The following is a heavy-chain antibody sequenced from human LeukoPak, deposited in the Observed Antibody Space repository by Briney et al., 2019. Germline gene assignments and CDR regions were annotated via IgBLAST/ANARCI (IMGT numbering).Heavy chain of an antibody. Sequence: ASVKVSCKASGYTFTSYGISWVRQAPGQGLEWMGWISAYNGNTNYAQKFQGRGTMTRDTAISTAYMELSRLRSDDTAVYYCARDQVAGSIDYWGQGTLVTVSS. J-gene: IGHJ4*02. V-gene: IGHV1-18*01. CDR2: ISAYNGNT. CDR1: GYTFTSYG. CDR3: ARDQVAGSIDY. D-gene: IGHD6-19*01.